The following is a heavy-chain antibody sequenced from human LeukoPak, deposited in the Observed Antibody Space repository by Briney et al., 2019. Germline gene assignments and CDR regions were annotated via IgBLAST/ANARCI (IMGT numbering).Heavy chain of an antibody. CDR1: GFTFSSYA. CDR3: AKSKTAAPGTGAFDI. J-gene: IGHJ3*02. D-gene: IGHD6-13*01. CDR2: FSASDGST. Sequence: GGSLRLSCAASGFTFSSYAMSWVRQGPGKGLEWVSGFSASDGSTQYADSVKGRFTISRDNSKNTLFLHMNSLRGDDTAVYYCAKSKTAAPGTGAFDIWGQGTMVTVS. V-gene: IGHV3-23*01.